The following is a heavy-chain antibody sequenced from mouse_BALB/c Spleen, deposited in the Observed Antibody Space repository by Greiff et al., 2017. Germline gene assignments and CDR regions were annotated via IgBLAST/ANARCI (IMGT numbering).Heavy chain of an antibody. CDR3: ARRYGNSYWYFDV. CDR2: IDPANGNT. J-gene: IGHJ1*01. CDR1: GFNIKDTY. D-gene: IGHD2-1*01. V-gene: IGHV14-3*02. Sequence: EVQLQQSGAELVKPGASVKLSCTASGFNIKDTYMHWVKQRPEQGLEWIGRIDPANGNTKYDPTFQGKATITADTSSNTAYLQLSSLTSEDTAVYYCARRYGNSYWYFDVWGAGTTVTVSS.